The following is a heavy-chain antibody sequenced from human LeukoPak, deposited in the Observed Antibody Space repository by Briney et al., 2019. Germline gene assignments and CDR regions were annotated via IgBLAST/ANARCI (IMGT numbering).Heavy chain of an antibody. CDR2: ISWNSGSI. Sequence: PGGSLRLSCAASGFTFDDYAMHWVRQAPGKGLEWISGISWNSGSIGYADSVKGRFTISRDNAKNSLYLQMNSLRAEDMALYYCAKDGSGYYDSMAPYYFDYWGQGTLVTVSS. D-gene: IGHD3-22*01. V-gene: IGHV3-9*03. CDR3: AKDGSGYYDSMAPYYFDY. J-gene: IGHJ4*02. CDR1: GFTFDDYA.